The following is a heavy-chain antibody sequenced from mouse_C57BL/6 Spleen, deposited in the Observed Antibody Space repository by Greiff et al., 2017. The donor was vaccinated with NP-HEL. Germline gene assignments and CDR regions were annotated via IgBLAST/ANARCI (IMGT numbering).Heavy chain of an antibody. CDR3: ASWTPYYYGSSDGAGMDY. CDR1: GYTFTSYW. V-gene: IGHV1-53*01. Sequence: QVQLQQPGTELVKPGASVKLSCKASGYTFTSYWMHWVKQRPGQGLEWIGNINPSNGGTNYNEKFKSKATLTVDKSSSTAYMQLSSLTSEDSAVYYCASWTPYYYGSSDGAGMDYWGQGTSVTVSS. J-gene: IGHJ4*01. CDR2: INPSNGGT. D-gene: IGHD1-1*01.